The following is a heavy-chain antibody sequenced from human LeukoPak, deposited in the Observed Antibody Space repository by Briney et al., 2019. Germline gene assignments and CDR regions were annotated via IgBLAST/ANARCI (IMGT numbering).Heavy chain of an antibody. CDR2: INPNSGGT. CDR1: GYTFTGYY. J-gene: IGHJ6*02. D-gene: IGHD6-13*01. Sequence: ASVEVSCKASGYTFTGYYMHWVRQAPGQGLEWMGRINPNSGGTNYAQKFQGRVTMTRDTSISTAYMELSRLRSDDTAVYYCASYSSTDRLYYYYGVDVWGQGTTVTVSS. V-gene: IGHV1-2*06. CDR3: ASYSSTDRLYYYYGVDV.